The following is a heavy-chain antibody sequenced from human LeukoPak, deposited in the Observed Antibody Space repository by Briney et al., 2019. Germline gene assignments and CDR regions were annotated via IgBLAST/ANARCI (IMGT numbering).Heavy chain of an antibody. CDR2: IYFSGST. J-gene: IGHJ6*03. V-gene: IGHV4-61*01. D-gene: IGHD3-10*01. CDR1: GGSVTTGSYY. CDR3: ARGKRRLLWFREPYYYYMDV. Sequence: SQTLSPTCTVSGGSVTTGSYYWSWLRQPPGNGLEWSGFIYFSGSTNYNPSLKSRVTISVDTSKNQFSLKLSSVTAADTAVYYCARGKRRLLWFREPYYYYMDVWGKGTTVTVSS.